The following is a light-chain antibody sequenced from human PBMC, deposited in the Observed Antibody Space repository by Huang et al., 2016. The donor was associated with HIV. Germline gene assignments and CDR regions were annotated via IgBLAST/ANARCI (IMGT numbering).Light chain of an antibody. J-gene: IGKJ1*01. CDR1: QRVRSF. CDR3: QQRSNGWT. Sequence: EIVLTQSPATLSLSPGERATLSCRASQRVRSFLAWYQQKPGQAPRLRMYDASKRATAVPARFSGSGSETDFTLTISSLEPEDSAVYYCQQRSNGWTFGQGTKVEIK. V-gene: IGKV3-11*01. CDR2: DAS.